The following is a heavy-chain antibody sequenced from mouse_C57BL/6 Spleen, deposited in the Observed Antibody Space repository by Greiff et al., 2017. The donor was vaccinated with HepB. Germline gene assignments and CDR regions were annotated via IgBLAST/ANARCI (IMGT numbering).Heavy chain of an antibody. V-gene: IGHV1-74*01. CDR3: VYYDYDRGFAY. J-gene: IGHJ3*01. D-gene: IGHD2-4*01. Sequence: QVQLQQPGAELVKPGASVKVSCKASGYTFTSYWMHWVKQRPGQGLEWIGRIHPSDSDTNYNQKFKGKATLTVDKSSSTAYMQLSSLTSEDSAVYYCVYYDYDRGFAYWGQGTLVTVSA. CDR2: IHPSDSDT. CDR1: GYTFTSYW.